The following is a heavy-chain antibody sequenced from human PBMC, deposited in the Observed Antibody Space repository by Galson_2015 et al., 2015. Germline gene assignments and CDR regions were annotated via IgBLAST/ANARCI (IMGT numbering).Heavy chain of an antibody. D-gene: IGHD2-15*01. V-gene: IGHV4-38-2*02. Sequence: ETLSLTCAVSGYSISSAYYWGWIRQPPGKGLEWIGNIYQTGSTYNNPSLKSRVAMSVDTSKNQFSLRLSSVTAADAAIYYCARDGSGGRRGSFDIWGQGTMVTVSS. CDR3: ARDGSGGRRGSFDI. J-gene: IGHJ3*02. CDR1: GYSISSAYY. CDR2: IYQTGST.